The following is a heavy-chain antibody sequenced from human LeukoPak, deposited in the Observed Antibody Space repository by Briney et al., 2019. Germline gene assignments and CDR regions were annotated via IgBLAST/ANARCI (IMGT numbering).Heavy chain of an antibody. CDR3: ARSKRGGYYDSSGYYLDY. V-gene: IGHV3-30-3*01. Sequence: GGSLRLSCAASGFTFSSYAMHWVRQAPGKGLEWVAVISYDGSNKYYADSVKGRFTISRDNSKNTLYLQMNSLRAEDTAVYYCARSKRGGYYDSSGYYLDYWGQGTLVTVSS. J-gene: IGHJ4*02. CDR2: ISYDGSNK. CDR1: GFTFSSYA. D-gene: IGHD3-22*01.